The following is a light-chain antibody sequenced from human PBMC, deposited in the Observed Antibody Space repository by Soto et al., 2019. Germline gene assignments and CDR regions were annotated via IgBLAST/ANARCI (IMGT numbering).Light chain of an antibody. CDR1: SSDVGRYNL. CDR3: CSYVGSSSLM. J-gene: IGLJ3*02. Sequence: QSALTQPASVSGSPGQSITISCTGTSSDVGRYNLVSWYQQLPGKAPKLIIYEVNERPSGISDRFSGSKSGNTASLTISGLQDEDEADYFCCSYVGSSSLMFGGGTKLTVL. CDR2: EVN. V-gene: IGLV2-23*02.